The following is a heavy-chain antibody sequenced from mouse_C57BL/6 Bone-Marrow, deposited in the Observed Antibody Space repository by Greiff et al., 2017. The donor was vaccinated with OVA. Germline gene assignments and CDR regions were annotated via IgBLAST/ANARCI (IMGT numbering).Heavy chain of an antibody. Sequence: QVQLQQPGAELVMPGASVKLSCKASGYTFTSYWMHWVKQRPGQGLEWIGEIDPSDSYTNSNQKLKGKSTLTVDKSSSTAYMQLSSLTSEDSAVYYCARSGTSPTTVVADYAMDYWGQGTSVTVSS. CDR1: GYTFTSYW. CDR2: IDPSDSYT. V-gene: IGHV1-69*01. J-gene: IGHJ4*01. CDR3: ARSGTSPTTVVADYAMDY. D-gene: IGHD1-1*01.